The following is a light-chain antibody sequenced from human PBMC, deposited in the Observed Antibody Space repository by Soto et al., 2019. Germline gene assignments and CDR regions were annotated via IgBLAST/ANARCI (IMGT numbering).Light chain of an antibody. CDR3: LQASTFPRT. CDR2: AAS. J-gene: IGKJ1*01. Sequence: IQLTQSPSSLSASVGDRVTITCRASQGISSYLAWYQQKPGKAPKLLIYAASTLQSGVPSRFSGSGSGTDFTLTISSLQPEDFATYYCLQASTFPRTFGQGTKV. CDR1: QGISSY. V-gene: IGKV1-9*01.